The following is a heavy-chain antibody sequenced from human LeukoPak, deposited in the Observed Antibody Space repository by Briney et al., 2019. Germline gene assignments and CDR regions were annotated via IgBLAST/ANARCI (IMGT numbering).Heavy chain of an antibody. CDR3: ASLAAAGTGEGFLDY. V-gene: IGHV1-2*02. D-gene: IGHD6-13*01. CDR1: GYTFTGYY. CDR2: INPNSGGT. Sequence: ASVKVSCKASGYTFTGYYMHWVRQAPGQGLERMGWINPNSGGTNYAQKFQGRVTMTRDTSISTAYMELSRLRSDATAVYYCASLAAAGTGEGFLDYCGQGTLVTVSS. J-gene: IGHJ4*02.